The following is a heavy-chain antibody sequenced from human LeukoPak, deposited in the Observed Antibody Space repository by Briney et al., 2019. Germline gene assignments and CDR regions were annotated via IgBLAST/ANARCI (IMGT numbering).Heavy chain of an antibody. CDR3: ARGGEMATTFDY. D-gene: IGHD5-24*01. Sequence: PSETLSLTCTVSGGSISSSSYYWGWIRQPPGKGLEWIGVINHSGSTNYNPSLKSRVTISVDTSKNQFSLKLSSVTAADTAVYYCARGGEMATTFDYWGQGTLVTVSS. CDR1: GGSISSSSYY. J-gene: IGHJ4*02. V-gene: IGHV4-39*07. CDR2: INHSGST.